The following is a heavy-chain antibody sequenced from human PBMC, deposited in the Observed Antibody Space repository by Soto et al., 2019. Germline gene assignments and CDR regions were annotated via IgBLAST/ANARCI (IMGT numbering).Heavy chain of an antibody. V-gene: IGHV4-39*01. D-gene: IGHD6-19*01. CDR3: ARHGAVAGKFDY. CDR2: IYYSGST. J-gene: IGHJ4*02. Sequence: PSETLSLTCTVSGGSISSSSYYWGWIRQPPGKGLEWIGSIYYSGSTYYNPSLKSRVTISVDTSKNQFSLKLSSVTAADTAVYYCARHGAVAGKFDYWGQGTLVTVSS. CDR1: GGSISSSSYY.